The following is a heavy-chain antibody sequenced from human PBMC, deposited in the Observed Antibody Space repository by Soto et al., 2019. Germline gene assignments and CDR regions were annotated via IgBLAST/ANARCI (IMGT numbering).Heavy chain of an antibody. CDR2: ISGSGGST. J-gene: IGHJ4*02. V-gene: IGHV3-23*01. D-gene: IGHD6-25*01. CDR3: PTIHSGYEPHAGFDY. Sequence: PWGSLRLSCASSGFTFSSYAMSWVRQAPGKGLEWVSAISGSGGSTYYADSVKGRFTISRDNSKNTLYLQMNSLRAEDTAVYYCPTIHSGYEPHAGFDYWGQGTLVTGSS. CDR1: GFTFSSYA.